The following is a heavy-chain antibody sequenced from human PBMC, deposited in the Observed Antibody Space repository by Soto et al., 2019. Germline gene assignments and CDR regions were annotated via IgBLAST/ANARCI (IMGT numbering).Heavy chain of an antibody. CDR1: GYTFTSYG. CDR2: ISAYNGNT. D-gene: IGHD3-10*01. J-gene: IGHJ4*02. Sequence: ASVKVSCKASGYTFTSYGISWVRQAPGQGLEWMGWISAYNGNTNYAQKLQGRVNMTTDTSTSTAYMELRSLRSDDTAVYYCARDLVLLWFGESRPNNLFDYWGQGTLVTV. CDR3: ARDLVLLWFGESRPNNLFDY. V-gene: IGHV1-18*01.